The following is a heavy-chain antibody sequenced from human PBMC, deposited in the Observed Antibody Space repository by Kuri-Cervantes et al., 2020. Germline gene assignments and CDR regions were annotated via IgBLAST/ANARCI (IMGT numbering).Heavy chain of an antibody. CDR1: GFTFSSYW. Sequence: GESLKISCAASGFTFSSYWMHWVRQAPGKGLEWVANIKQDGSEKYYVDSVKGRFTISRDNAKNTLYLQMNSLRAEDTAVYYCAKDVGYYDSSGYYSWGYFQHWGQGTLVTVSS. CDR3: AKDVGYYDSSGYYSWGYFQH. D-gene: IGHD3-22*01. V-gene: IGHV3-7*01. J-gene: IGHJ1*01. CDR2: IKQDGSEK.